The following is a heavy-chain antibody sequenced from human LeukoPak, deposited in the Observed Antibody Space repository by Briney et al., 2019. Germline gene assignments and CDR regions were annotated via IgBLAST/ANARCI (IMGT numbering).Heavy chain of an antibody. D-gene: IGHD3-22*01. Sequence: SETLSLTCAVYGGSFSNYFWSWIRQPPGKGLEWIGEINHSGSTNYNPSLKSRVTISVDTSKNQFSLKLSSVTAADTAVYYCARGPTSDIYDSSGYYYDYWGQGTLVTVSS. CDR3: ARGPTSDIYDSSGYYYDY. CDR2: INHSGST. CDR1: GGSFSNYF. J-gene: IGHJ4*02. V-gene: IGHV4-34*01.